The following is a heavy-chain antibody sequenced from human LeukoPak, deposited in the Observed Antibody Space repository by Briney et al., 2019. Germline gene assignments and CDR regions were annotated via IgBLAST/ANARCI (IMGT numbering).Heavy chain of an antibody. CDR2: INPNSGGT. CDR3: ARGGPLWSGYYGLAH. J-gene: IGHJ4*02. Sequence: GASVKVSCKASGYTFTGYYMHWVRQAPGQGLEWMGWINPNSGGTNYAQKFQGRVTMTRDTSISTAYMELSRLRSDDTAVYYCARGGPLWSGYYGLAHWGQGTLVTVSS. CDR1: GYTFTGYY. D-gene: IGHD3-3*01. V-gene: IGHV1-2*02.